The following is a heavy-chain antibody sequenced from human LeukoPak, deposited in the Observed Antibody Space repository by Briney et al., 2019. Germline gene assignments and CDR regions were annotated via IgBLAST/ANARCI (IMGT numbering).Heavy chain of an antibody. J-gene: IGHJ6*02. V-gene: IGHV3-9*01. CDR1: GFTFSSYS. Sequence: GGSLRLSCAASGFTFSSYSMNWVRQAPGKGLEWVSGISWNSGSIGYADSVKGRFTISRDNAKNSLYLQMNSLRAEDTALYYCAKDITTDYYYGMDVWGQGTTVTVSS. CDR2: ISWNSGSI. D-gene: IGHD3-22*01. CDR3: AKDITTDYYYGMDV.